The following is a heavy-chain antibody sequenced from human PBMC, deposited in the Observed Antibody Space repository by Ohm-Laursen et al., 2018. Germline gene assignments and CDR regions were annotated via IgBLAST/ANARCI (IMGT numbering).Heavy chain of an antibody. CDR3: ASHSRGY. J-gene: IGHJ4*02. CDR2: ISSSGNTI. Sequence: SLRLSCSASGFTFDYYEMNWVRQAPGKGLEWVPYISSSGNTIYYADSVKGRFTVSRDNAKNSLYLQMNSLRAEDTAVYYCASHSRGYWGQGTLVTVSS. V-gene: IGHV3-48*03. CDR1: GFTFDYYE.